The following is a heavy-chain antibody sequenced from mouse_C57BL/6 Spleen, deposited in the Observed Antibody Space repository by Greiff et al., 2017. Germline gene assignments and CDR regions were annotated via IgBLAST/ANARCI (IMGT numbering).Heavy chain of an antibody. CDR3: ARFTPFDY. CDR1: GYTFPSYW. CDR2: IDPSDSYT. V-gene: IGHV1-50*01. J-gene: IGHJ2*01. Sequence: QVQLKQPGAELVKPGASVKLSCKASGYTFPSYWMQWVKQRPGQGLEWIGEIDPSDSYTNYNEKFKGKATLTVDTSSSTAYMQLSSLTSEDSAVYYCARFTPFDYWGQGTTLTVSS.